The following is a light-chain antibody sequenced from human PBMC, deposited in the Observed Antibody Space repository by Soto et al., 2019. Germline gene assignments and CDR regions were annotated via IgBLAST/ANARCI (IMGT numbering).Light chain of an antibody. V-gene: IGLV1-47*01. CDR2: RNN. CDR1: SSNIGTFY. CDR3: AAWDDSLSGRV. J-gene: IGLJ1*01. Sequence: VLTHPPSASGTPGQRVTISCSGSSSNIGTFYVYWYQQLPGTAPKLLIYRNNQRPSGVPDRFSGSKSGTSASLAISGLRSEDEADYYCAAWDDSLSGRVFGTGTKVTVL.